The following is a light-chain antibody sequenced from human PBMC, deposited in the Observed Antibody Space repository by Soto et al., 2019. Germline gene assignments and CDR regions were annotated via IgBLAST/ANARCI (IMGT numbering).Light chain of an antibody. V-gene: IGKV3-20*01. CDR1: QSVSSSF. CDR2: GAS. Sequence: EIVLTQSPGTLSLSPGERATLSCRASQSVSSSFLAWYQQKPGQAPRPLIYGASSRATGIPDRFSGSESGTDFTLTISRLEPEDFAVYYCQQYDTSPRTFGQGTKVDIK. CDR3: QQYDTSPRT. J-gene: IGKJ1*01.